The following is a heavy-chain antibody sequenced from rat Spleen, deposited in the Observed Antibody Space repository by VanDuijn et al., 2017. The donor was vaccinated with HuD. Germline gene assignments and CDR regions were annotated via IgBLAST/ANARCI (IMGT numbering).Heavy chain of an antibody. J-gene: IGHJ4*01. CDR3: AREGNSGVMDV. V-gene: IGHV2-30*01. Sequence: QVQLKESGPGLVQPSQTLSLTCTVSGFSLTSYNVHWVRQPTGKGLEWMGVIWINGNTDYNSTLKSRLTFSRDTSKNQVFLEMNSLQAEDVATYYCAREGNSGVMDVWGQGTSVTVSS. CDR2: IWINGNT. CDR1: GFSLTSYN. D-gene: IGHD1-10*01.